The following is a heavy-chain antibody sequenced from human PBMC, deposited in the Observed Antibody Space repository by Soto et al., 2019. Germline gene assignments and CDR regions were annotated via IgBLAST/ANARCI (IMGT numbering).Heavy chain of an antibody. CDR3: AREGFDGSGGSCYKADAFDI. V-gene: IGHV3-33*01. Sequence: QVQLVESGGGVVQPGRSLRLSCAASGFTFSSYGMHWVRQAPGKGLEWVAGMWYAGSNKYYADSVKGRFTISRDKSKNTRYLKMNSLRAEDTAVYYCAREGFDGSGGSCYKADAFDIWGPGTMVTVSS. J-gene: IGHJ3*02. CDR1: GFTFSSYG. CDR2: MWYAGSNK. D-gene: IGHD2-15*01.